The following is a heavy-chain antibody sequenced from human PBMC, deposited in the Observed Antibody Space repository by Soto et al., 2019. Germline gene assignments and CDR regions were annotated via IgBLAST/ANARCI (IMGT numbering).Heavy chain of an antibody. V-gene: IGHV4-39*01. CDR2: IYYSGST. D-gene: IGHD2-21*02. J-gene: IGHJ4*02. CDR1: GGSINSRSYY. CDR3: ARQRTSVVTQAYFDD. Sequence: SETLSLTCTVSGGSINSRSYYWGWIRQSPGKGLEWIGSIYYSGSTYYNPSLKSRVTMSVDTSKNQFSLKLRSVSAADTAVYYCARQRTSVVTQAYFDDWGQGSLVTVSS.